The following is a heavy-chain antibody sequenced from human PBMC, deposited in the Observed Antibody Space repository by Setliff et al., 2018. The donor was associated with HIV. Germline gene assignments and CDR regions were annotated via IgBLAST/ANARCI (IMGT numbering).Heavy chain of an antibody. CDR2: IYSSGST. V-gene: IGHV4-4*08. J-gene: IGHJ5*02. D-gene: IGHD3-3*01. CDR3: ARPGSLFYWVDP. Sequence: PSETLSLTCTVSGGSISGYYWSWIRQSPGKGLDWIGYIYSSGSTDYNPSLKSRITISVDTSKNQFSLQLSSVTAADTAVYYCARPGSLFYWVDPWGQGTLVTVSS. CDR1: GGSISGYY.